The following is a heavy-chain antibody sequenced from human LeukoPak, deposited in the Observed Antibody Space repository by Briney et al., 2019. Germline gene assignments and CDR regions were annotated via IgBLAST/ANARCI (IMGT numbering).Heavy chain of an antibody. J-gene: IGHJ5*02. CDR2: IYHSGST. D-gene: IGHD3-3*01. CDR3: ARGGAELFDWFDP. CDR1: GYSISSGYY. Sequence: SETLSLTCTVSGYSISSGYYWGWIRQPPGKGPEWIGSIYHSGSTYYNPSLKSRVTISVDTSKNQFSLKLSSVTAADTAVYYCARGGAELFDWFDPWGQGTLVTASS. V-gene: IGHV4-38-2*02.